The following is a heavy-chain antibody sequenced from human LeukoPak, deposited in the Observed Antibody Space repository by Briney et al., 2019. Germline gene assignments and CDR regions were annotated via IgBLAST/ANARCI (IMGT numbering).Heavy chain of an antibody. V-gene: IGHV3-66*01. Sequence: PGGSLRLSCAASGFTVSSNYVSWVRQAPGKGLEWVSVIYRGGSTYYADSVKGRFTISRDNSKNTLYLQMNSLRAEDTAVYYCARDSEGRFADYYGSGSYDWGQGTLVTVSS. CDR3: ARDSEGRFADYYGSGSYD. J-gene: IGHJ4*02. D-gene: IGHD3-10*01. CDR2: IYRGGST. CDR1: GFTVSSNY.